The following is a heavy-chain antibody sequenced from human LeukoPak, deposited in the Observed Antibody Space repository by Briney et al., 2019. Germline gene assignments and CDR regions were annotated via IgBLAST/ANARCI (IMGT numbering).Heavy chain of an antibody. CDR1: GGSISSGGYY. Sequence: SQTLSLTCTVSGGSISSGGYYWSWIRQHPGKGLEWIGYIFYSGSTYYNPSLKSRVTISVDTSKNQFSLKLSSVTAADTAVYYCARPTTTSGVDVWGKGTTVTVSS. V-gene: IGHV4-31*03. CDR2: IFYSGST. CDR3: ARPTTTSGVDV. D-gene: IGHD1-26*01. J-gene: IGHJ6*04.